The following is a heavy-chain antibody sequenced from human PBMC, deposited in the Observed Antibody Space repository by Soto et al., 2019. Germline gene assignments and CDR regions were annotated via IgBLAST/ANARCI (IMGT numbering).Heavy chain of an antibody. CDR2: IYYSGST. J-gene: IGHJ6*02. Sequence: SETLSLTCTVSGGSISSYYWSWIRQPPGKGLEWIGYIYYSGSTNYNPSLKSRVTIFVDMSKNQFSLRLTSVTASDTAIYYWARHNWFCSRTPGYLAPYSDYGMDVWGQGTTVTVSS. CDR1: GGSISSYY. V-gene: IGHV4-59*08. D-gene: IGHD2-2*01. CDR3: ARHNWFCSRTPGYLAPYSDYGMDV.